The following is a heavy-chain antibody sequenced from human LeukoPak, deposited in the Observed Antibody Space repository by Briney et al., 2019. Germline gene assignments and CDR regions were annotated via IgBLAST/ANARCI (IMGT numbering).Heavy chain of an antibody. V-gene: IGHV4-59*01. D-gene: IGHD3-16*01. CDR1: GGSISSYY. Sequence: PSETLSLTCTVSGGSISSYYWNWIRQPPGKGLEWIGYIYYSGSTNYNPSLKSRVTISVDTSKNQFSLNLSSVTAADTAVYYCARFTPQGYGWGGYNRFDPWGQGTLVTVSS. CDR3: ARFTPQGYGWGGYNRFDP. CDR2: IYYSGST. J-gene: IGHJ5*02.